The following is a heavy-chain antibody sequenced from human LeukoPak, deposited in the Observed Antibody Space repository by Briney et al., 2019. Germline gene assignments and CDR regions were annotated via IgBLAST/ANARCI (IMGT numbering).Heavy chain of an antibody. CDR3: ARALTTVTNCFDP. D-gene: IGHD4-11*01. CDR1: GFTFSSYA. V-gene: IGHV3-23*01. J-gene: IGHJ5*02. Sequence: GGSLRLSCAASGFTFSSYAMNWVRQAPGKGLEWVSSISGSGGRTYYADSVKGRFTISRDNSKNTLYLQMDSLRAEDTAVYYCARALTTVTNCFDPWGQGTLVTVSS. CDR2: ISGSGGRT.